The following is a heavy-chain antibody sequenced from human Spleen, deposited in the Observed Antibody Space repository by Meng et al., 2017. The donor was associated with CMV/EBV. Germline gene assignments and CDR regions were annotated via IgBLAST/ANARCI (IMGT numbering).Heavy chain of an antibody. J-gene: IGHJ5*02. V-gene: IGHV3-21*01. Sequence: GESLKISCAASGFTFSSYSMNWVRQAPGKGLEWVSSISSSSSYIYYADSVKGRFTISRDNAKNSLYLQMNSLRAEDTAVYYCARGRLMSYGEFDPWGRGALVTVSS. CDR2: ISSSSSYI. D-gene: IGHD2-21*01. CDR1: GFTFSSYS. CDR3: ARGRLMSYGEFDP.